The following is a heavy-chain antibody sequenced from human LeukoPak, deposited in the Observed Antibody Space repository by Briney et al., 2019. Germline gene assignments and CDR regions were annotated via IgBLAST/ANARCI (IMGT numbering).Heavy chain of an antibody. CDR3: AKDAYDILTGYLGY. Sequence: PGRSLRLSCAASGFTFDDYAMHWVRQAPGKGLEWVSGISWNSGSIGYADSVKGRFTISRDNAKNSLYLQMNSLRAEDTALYYCAKDAYDILTGYLGYWGQGTLVTVSS. CDR2: ISWNSGSI. J-gene: IGHJ4*02. V-gene: IGHV3-9*01. D-gene: IGHD3-9*01. CDR1: GFTFDDYA.